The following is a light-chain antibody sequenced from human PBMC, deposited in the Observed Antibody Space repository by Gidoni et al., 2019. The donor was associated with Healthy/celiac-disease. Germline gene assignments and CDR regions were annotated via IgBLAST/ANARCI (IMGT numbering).Light chain of an antibody. J-gene: IGLJ2*01. CDR2: RNN. Sequence: QSVLPQPPSASGPPGQGVTITSSGSSSNIGSTYVYWYQQHPGTAPKLVIYRNNQRPSGVPDRFSGSKSGTSASLAISGLRAEDEADYYCAAWDDSLSGVVFGGGTKLTVL. V-gene: IGLV1-47*01. CDR3: AAWDDSLSGVV. CDR1: SSNIGSTY.